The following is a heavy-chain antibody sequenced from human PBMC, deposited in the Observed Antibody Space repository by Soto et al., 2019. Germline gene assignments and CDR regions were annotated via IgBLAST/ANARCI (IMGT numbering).Heavy chain of an antibody. V-gene: IGHV3-23*01. CDR2: ILVDGRT. Sequence: LRLSCAASGFICSSYDMSWVRQAPGKGLEWVSTILVDGRTFYVDSVKGRFTISRDNSKNTVYLQMNSLTAEDTALYYCANATATGGGAFDICGQGTMVTVSS. CDR3: ANATATGGGAFDI. CDR1: GFICSSYD. J-gene: IGHJ3*02. D-gene: IGHD2-8*02.